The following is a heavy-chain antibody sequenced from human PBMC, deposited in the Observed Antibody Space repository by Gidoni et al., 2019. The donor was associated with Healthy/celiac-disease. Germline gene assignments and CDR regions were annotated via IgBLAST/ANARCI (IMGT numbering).Heavy chain of an antibody. CDR1: GFLFSSYS. V-gene: IGHV3-21*01. J-gene: IGHJ4*02. D-gene: IGHD4-4*01. Sequence: EVQLVESGGGLVKPGGSLRLSCAASGFLFSSYSMNLVRQAPGKGLEWVSSISSSSSYIYYADSVKGRFTISRDNAKNTLYLQMNSLRAEDTAVYYCARDGGSTVTTSDYWGQGTLVTVSS. CDR3: ARDGGSTVTTSDY. CDR2: ISSSSSYI.